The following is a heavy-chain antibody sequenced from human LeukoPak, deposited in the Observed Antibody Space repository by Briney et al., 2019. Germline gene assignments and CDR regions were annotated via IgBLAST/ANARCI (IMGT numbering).Heavy chain of an antibody. D-gene: IGHD3-9*01. V-gene: IGHV3-23*01. Sequence: QSGRSLRLSCAASGLTFSSYAMSWVRQAPGKGLEWVSSISGSATSTYNADSVKGRFTISRDNSKNTLYLQMNSLRAEDTAVYYCAKALKVDYDVLTGYYTFYYYGMDVWGQGTTVTVSS. CDR1: GLTFSSYA. CDR2: ISGSATST. J-gene: IGHJ6*02. CDR3: AKALKVDYDVLTGYYTFYYYGMDV.